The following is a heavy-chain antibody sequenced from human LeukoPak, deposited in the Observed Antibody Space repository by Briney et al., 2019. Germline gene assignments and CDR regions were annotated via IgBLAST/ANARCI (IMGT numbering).Heavy chain of an antibody. CDR3: AKDLGDYGDYLPDY. CDR2: ISYDGSNK. Sequence: GGSLRLSCAASGLTFRSYGMHWVRQAPGKGLEWVAVISYDGSNKYYGDSVKGRFTISKDKSKNTLYLQMNSLRAEDTAVYYCAKDLGDYGDYLPDYWGQGTLVTVSS. D-gene: IGHD4-17*01. V-gene: IGHV3-30*18. CDR1: GLTFRSYG. J-gene: IGHJ4*02.